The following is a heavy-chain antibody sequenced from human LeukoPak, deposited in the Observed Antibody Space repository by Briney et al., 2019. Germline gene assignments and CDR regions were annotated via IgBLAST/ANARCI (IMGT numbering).Heavy chain of an antibody. Sequence: PSETLSLTCAVYGGSFSGYYWSWIRQPPGKGLEWTGEINHSGSTNYNPSLKSRVTISVDTSKNQFSLKLSSVTAADTAVYYCARGQREYYDFWTGLNWFDPWGQGTLVTVSS. CDR3: ARGQREYYDFWTGLNWFDP. J-gene: IGHJ5*02. CDR2: INHSGST. CDR1: GGSFSGYY. D-gene: IGHD3-3*01. V-gene: IGHV4-34*01.